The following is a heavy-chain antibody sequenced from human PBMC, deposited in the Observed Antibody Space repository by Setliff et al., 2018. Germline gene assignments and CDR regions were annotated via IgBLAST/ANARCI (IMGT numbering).Heavy chain of an antibody. J-gene: IGHJ6*03. CDR1: GFNFMNYG. V-gene: IGHV3-48*04. D-gene: IGHD1-1*01. CDR3: ARDREGDGNYYMDV. Sequence: GGSLRLSCAASGFNFMNYGMNWVRQAPGEGLEWVSYISSISSSTIYYADSVKGRFTISRDNAKNTLYLQMSSLRAEDTAVYYCARDREGDGNYYMDVWGKGTTVTVSS. CDR2: ISSISSSTI.